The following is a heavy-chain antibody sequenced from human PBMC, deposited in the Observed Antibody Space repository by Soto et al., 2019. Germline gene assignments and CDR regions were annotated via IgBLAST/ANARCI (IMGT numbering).Heavy chain of an antibody. CDR1: GDSVSSNSAA. Sequence: SETLSLTCAISGDSVSSNSAAWNWIRQSPSRGLEWLGRTYYRSKWYNDYAVSVKSRITINPDTYKNQFSLQLNSVTPEDTAVYYCARDQCSSTSCYDPYYYYYMDVWGKGTTVTVSS. J-gene: IGHJ6*03. CDR2: TYYRSKWYN. D-gene: IGHD2-2*01. CDR3: ARDQCSSTSCYDPYYYYYMDV. V-gene: IGHV6-1*01.